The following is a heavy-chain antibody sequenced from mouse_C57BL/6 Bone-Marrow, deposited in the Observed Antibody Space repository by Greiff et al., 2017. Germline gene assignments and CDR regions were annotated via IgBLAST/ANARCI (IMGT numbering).Heavy chain of an antibody. J-gene: IGHJ2*01. CDR3: ARGQGVAQATGDYFDY. D-gene: IGHD3-2*02. Sequence: QVQLQQSGAELVRPGASVKLSCKASGYTFTSYWMHWVKQRPGQGLEWIGEIDPSDSYTNYNQKFKGKSTLTVDKSSSTAYMQLSSLTSEDSAVYYCARGQGVAQATGDYFDYWGQGTTLTVSS. CDR2: IDPSDSYT. CDR1: GYTFTSYW. V-gene: IGHV1-69*01.